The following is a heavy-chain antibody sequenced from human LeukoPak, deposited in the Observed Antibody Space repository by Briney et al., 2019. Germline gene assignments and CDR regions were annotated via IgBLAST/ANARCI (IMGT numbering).Heavy chain of an antibody. CDR1: GFTFSSYS. D-gene: IGHD3-22*01. J-gene: IGHJ6*02. CDR3: ARDTLYDSSGYGPYYYYGMDV. CDR2: ISSSSSTI. V-gene: IGHV3-48*04. Sequence: GGSLRLSCAASGFTFSSYSMNWVRQAPGKGLEWVSYISSSSSTIYYADSVKGRFTISRDNAKNTLYLQMNSLRAEDTAVYYCARDTLYDSSGYGPYYYYGMDVWGQGTTVTVSS.